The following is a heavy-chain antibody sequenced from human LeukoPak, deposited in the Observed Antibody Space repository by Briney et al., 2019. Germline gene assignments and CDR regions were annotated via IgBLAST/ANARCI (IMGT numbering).Heavy chain of an antibody. V-gene: IGHV3-23*01. J-gene: IGHJ4*02. D-gene: IGHD4-17*01. CDR3: AKGYGVLDY. Sequence: GGSLRLSCAASGFTFSSYGMTWVRQAPGKGLEWVSGISGSGGNTYYADSVKGRFTISRVNSENTLFLQMNSLRAEDTAVYYCAKGYGVLDYWGQGTLVTVSS. CDR1: GFTFSSYG. CDR2: ISGSGGNT.